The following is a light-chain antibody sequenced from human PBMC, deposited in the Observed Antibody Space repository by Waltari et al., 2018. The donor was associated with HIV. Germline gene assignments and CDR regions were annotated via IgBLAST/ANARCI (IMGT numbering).Light chain of an antibody. Sequence: DIQMTQSPSSLSASVGDRVTITCRASQSISSYLNWYQQKPGKAPKLLIYAASSLQSGVPSRVSGSGSGTDFTLTISSLQPEDFATYYCQQSYSTPPMYTFGQGTKLEIK. CDR2: AAS. V-gene: IGKV1-39*01. J-gene: IGKJ2*01. CDR1: QSISSY. CDR3: QQSYSTPPMYT.